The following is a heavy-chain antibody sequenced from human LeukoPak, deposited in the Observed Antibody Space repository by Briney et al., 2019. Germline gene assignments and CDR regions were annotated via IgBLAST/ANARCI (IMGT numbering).Heavy chain of an antibody. CDR2: INHSGST. V-gene: IGHV4-34*01. J-gene: IGHJ4*02. CDR3: ARRAMVRGVTN. CDR1: GGSFSGYY. D-gene: IGHD3-10*01. Sequence: SETLSFTCAVYGGSFSGYYWSWIRQPPGKGMEWIGEINHSGSTNYNPSLKSRVTISVDTSKNQFSLKLSSVTAADTAVYYCARRAMVRGVTNWGQGTLVTVSS.